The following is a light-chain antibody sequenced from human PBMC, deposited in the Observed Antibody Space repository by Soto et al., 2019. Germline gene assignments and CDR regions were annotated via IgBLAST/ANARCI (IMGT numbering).Light chain of an antibody. CDR2: EVS. V-gene: IGLV2-14*01. CDR1: SSDVGGYDF. Sequence: QSVLTQPASVSGSPGQSITISCTGTSSDVGGYDFVSWYQHHPGKAPTLMISEVSDRPSGVSSRFSGSKSGNTASLTISGPRPEDEDDYYCHSYASSSSLYVFGTGTKVTVL. CDR3: HSYASSSSLYV. J-gene: IGLJ1*01.